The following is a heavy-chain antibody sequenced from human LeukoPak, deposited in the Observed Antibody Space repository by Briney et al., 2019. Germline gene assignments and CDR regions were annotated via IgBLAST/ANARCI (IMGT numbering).Heavy chain of an antibody. V-gene: IGHV3-48*04. CDR2: ISSSSGTI. CDR1: ESTFSPYS. J-gene: IGHJ4*02. CDR3: ATLGSSAAAAGSHS. D-gene: IGHD6-13*01. Sequence: GGSLRLSCAALESTFSPYSTNWFRQAPGKGLEWVSSISSSSGTIYYADSVKGRFTIARDNAKNTLYLQMNSLRTDDTAVYYCATLGSSAAAAGSHSWGQGTLVTVSS.